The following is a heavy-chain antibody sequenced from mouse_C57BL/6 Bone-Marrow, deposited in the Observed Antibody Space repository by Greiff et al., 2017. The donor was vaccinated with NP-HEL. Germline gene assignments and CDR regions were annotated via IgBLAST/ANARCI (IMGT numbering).Heavy chain of an antibody. CDR2: IHPSDSDT. J-gene: IGHJ3*01. D-gene: IGHD2-5*01. CDR3: AIPLYYSNSWFAY. CDR1: GYTFTSYW. Sequence: QVQLQQPGAELVKPGASVKVSCKASGYTFTSYWMHWVKQRPGQGLEWIGRIHPSDSDTNYNQKFKGKATLTVDKSSSTAYMQLSSPTSEDSAVYYCAIPLYYSNSWFAYWGQGTLVTVSA. V-gene: IGHV1-74*01.